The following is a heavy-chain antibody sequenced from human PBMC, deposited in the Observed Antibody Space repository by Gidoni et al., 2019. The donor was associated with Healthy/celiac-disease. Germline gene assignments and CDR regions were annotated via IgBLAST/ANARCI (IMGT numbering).Heavy chain of an antibody. CDR3: AKTGVDIVATLANHLVYYFDY. J-gene: IGHJ4*02. CDR1: GFTFSSSA. CDR2: IRGSGGST. D-gene: IGHD5-12*01. V-gene: IGHV3-23*01. Sequence: EVQLLESGGGLVQPGGSLRLSCAASGFTFSSSAMSWVRQAPGKGLGWGSAIRGSGGSTYYEDTVKGRFTISRDNSKNTLYLQMNSLRAEDTAVYYCAKTGVDIVATLANHLVYYFDYWGQGTLVTVSS.